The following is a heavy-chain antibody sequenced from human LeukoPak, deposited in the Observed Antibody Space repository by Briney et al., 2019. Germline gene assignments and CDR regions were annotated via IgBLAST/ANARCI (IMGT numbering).Heavy chain of an antibody. CDR2: INHSGST. Sequence: PSETLSLTCAVYGGSFSGYYWSWIRQPPGKGLEWIGEINHSGSTNYNPSLKSRVTISVDTSKNQFSLKLSSVTAADTAVYYCARVGPSYYYDSSGYYRGNFDYWGQGTLVTVSS. J-gene: IGHJ4*02. CDR1: GGSFSGYY. D-gene: IGHD3-22*01. V-gene: IGHV4-34*01. CDR3: ARVGPSYYYDSSGYYRGNFDY.